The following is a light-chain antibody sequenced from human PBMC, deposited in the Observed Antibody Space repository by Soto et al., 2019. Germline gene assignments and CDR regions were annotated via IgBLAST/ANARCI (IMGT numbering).Light chain of an antibody. CDR1: ISNIGAGYD. Sequence: QSVLTQPPSVSGAPGQRVTISCTGSISNIGAGYDVHWYQQLPGTAPRLLISENNNRPSGVPDRFSASKSGTSASLAISGLQAEDEADYFCQSSDSRLRPAHVVFGGVTKLTVL. V-gene: IGLV1-40*01. CDR2: ENN. CDR3: QSSDSRLRPAHVV. J-gene: IGLJ2*01.